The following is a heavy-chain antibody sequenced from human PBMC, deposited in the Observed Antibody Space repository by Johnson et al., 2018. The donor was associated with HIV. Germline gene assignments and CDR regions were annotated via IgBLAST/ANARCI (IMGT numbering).Heavy chain of an antibody. CDR1: GFTFSSYA. CDR2: ISYDGSNK. D-gene: IGHD2-8*02. V-gene: IGHV3-30-3*01. CDR3: AKEGWDCTGGVCYSLAFDI. J-gene: IGHJ3*02. Sequence: QVQLVESGGGVVQPGRSLRLSCAASGFTFSSYAMHWVRQAPGKGLEWVAVISYDGSNKYYADSVKGRFTISRDNSKNTLYLQMNSLRTEDTAVYYCAKEGWDCTGGVCYSLAFDIWGQGTMVTVSS.